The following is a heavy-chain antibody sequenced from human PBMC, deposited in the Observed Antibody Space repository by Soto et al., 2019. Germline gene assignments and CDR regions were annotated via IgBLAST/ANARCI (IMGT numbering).Heavy chain of an antibody. V-gene: IGHV4-39*02. J-gene: IGHJ5*02. D-gene: IGHD2-8*01. CDR2: VYYSGTT. Sequence: SETLSLTCTVSGASISSSFYYWGWIRQSPGKGLEWIGSVYYSGTTYYNPSLKNRVTISVDTSKNHFSLQLRSVTAADTAVYYCACHAKTANWFYPLGLGDLLTVSS. CDR1: GASISSSFYY. CDR3: ACHAKTANWFYP.